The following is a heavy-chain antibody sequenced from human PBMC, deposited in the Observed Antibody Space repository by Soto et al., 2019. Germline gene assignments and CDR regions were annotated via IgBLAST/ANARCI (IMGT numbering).Heavy chain of an antibody. CDR1: GDSVSSITSV. Sequence: PSQTLSLTCAISGDSVSSITSVWNWIRQSPSRGLEWLGRTYYRTQWYSDYALSVTGRAAINPDTSKNQFSLRLNSVTPEDTAVYYCVRNTGHNLLDIWGQGTMVTV. CDR3: VRNTGHNLLDI. J-gene: IGHJ3*02. CDR2: TYYRTQWYS. V-gene: IGHV6-1*01.